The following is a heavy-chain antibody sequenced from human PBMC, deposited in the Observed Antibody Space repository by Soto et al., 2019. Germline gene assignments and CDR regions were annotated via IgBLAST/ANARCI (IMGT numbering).Heavy chain of an antibody. Sequence: SETLSLTCTVSGGSISNYYWSWIRQPPGRGLEWIGHIFYSGSTNYNPALKSRVTISVDTSKSQFSLKLSSVTAADTAVYYCAKDLGYNCGYLRRFEPWGQGTLVIGSS. J-gene: IGHJ5*02. CDR1: GGSISNYY. D-gene: IGHD5-18*01. CDR3: AKDLGYNCGYLRRFEP. V-gene: IGHV4-59*01. CDR2: IFYSGST.